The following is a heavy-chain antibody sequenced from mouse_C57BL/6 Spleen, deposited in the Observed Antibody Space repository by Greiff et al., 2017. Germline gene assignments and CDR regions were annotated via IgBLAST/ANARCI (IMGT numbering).Heavy chain of an antibody. CDR3: ARGGTTVVLDY. V-gene: IGHV3-1*01. D-gene: IGHD1-1*01. CDR1: GYSITSGYD. J-gene: IGHJ4*01. Sequence: EVMLVESGPGMVKPSQSLSLTCTVTGYSITSGYDWHWIRHFPGNKLEWMGYISYSGSTNYNPSLKSRISITHDTSKNHFFLKLNAVTTEDTATYYCARGGTTVVLDYWGQGTSVTVSS. CDR2: ISYSGST.